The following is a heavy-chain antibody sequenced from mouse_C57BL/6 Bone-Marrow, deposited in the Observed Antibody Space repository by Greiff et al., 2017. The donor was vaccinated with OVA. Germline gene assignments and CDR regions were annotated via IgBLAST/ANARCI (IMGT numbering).Heavy chain of an antibody. CDR3: ARDPGTPFDY. CDR1: GFTFSSYA. Sequence: EVKLVESGGGLVKPGGSLKLSCAASGFTFSSYAMSWVRQTPEKRLEWVATISDGGSYTYYPGNVKGRFTISRDNAKNNLYLQMSHLKSEDTAMYYCARDPGTPFDYWGQGTTLTVSS. D-gene: IGHD4-1*01. CDR2: ISDGGSYT. J-gene: IGHJ2*01. V-gene: IGHV5-4*01.